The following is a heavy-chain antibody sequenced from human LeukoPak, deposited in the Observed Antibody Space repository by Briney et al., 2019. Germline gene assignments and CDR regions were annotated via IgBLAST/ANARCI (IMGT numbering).Heavy chain of an antibody. Sequence: PSETLSLTCTVSGGSISNGFYYWSWIRQPAGKGLEWIGRIYSSGSTNYNPSLKSRVTISVDTSKNQFSLHLSSVTAADTALYYCARVGDSPGYYEDDYYYMDVWGKGTTVTISS. V-gene: IGHV4-61*02. CDR3: ARVGDSPGYYEDDYYYMDV. CDR1: GGSISNGFYY. D-gene: IGHD3-22*01. CDR2: IYSSGST. J-gene: IGHJ6*03.